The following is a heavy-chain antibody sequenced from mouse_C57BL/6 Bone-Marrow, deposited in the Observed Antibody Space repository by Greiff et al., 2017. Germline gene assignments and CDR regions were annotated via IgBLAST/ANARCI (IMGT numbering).Heavy chain of an antibody. V-gene: IGHV5-4*01. CDR1: GFTFSSYA. CDR2: ISDGGSYT. CDR3: ARDDYYSTGFAY. Sequence: EVHLVESGGGLVKPGGSLKLSCAASGFTFSSYAMSWVRQPPEKRLEWVATISDGGSYTYYPDNVKGRFTISRDNAKNNLYLQVSHLKSEATAMYYGARDDYYSTGFAYWGQGTLVTVSA. J-gene: IGHJ3*01. D-gene: IGHD2-5*01.